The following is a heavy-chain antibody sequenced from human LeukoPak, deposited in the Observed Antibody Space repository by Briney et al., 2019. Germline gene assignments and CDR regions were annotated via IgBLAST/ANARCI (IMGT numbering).Heavy chain of an antibody. CDR1: GGSISSSSYY. V-gene: IGHV4-39*01. Sequence: SETLSLTCTVSGGSISSSSYYWGWIRQPPGKGLEWIGSIYYSGSTYYNPSLKSRVTISVDTSKNQFSLKLGSVTAADTAVYWCTWASYYYGMGVWGQGTTVTVSS. CDR2: IYYSGST. D-gene: IGHD5-12*01. CDR3: TWASYYYGMGV. J-gene: IGHJ6*02.